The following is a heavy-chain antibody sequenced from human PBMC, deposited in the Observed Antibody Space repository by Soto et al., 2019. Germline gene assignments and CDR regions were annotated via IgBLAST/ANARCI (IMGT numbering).Heavy chain of an antibody. Sequence: GGSLRLSCAASGFTFSSYAMNWVRQAPGKGLEWVSAISGSGGSTYYADSVKGRFTISRDNSKNTLYLQMNSLRAEDTALYYCAKSKVLRSSKGDFFDSWGQGTLVTVSS. V-gene: IGHV3-23*01. CDR1: GFTFSSYA. J-gene: IGHJ4*02. D-gene: IGHD3-16*01. CDR2: ISGSGGST. CDR3: AKSKVLRSSKGDFFDS.